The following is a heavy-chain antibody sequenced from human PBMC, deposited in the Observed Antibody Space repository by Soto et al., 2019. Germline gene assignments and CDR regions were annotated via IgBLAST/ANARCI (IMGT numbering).Heavy chain of an antibody. CDR1: GFTFSDYH. J-gene: IGHJ4*02. CDR2: IESRGSTI. D-gene: IGHD6-6*01. V-gene: IGHV3-11*01. Sequence: QVQLVESGGGLVKPGGSLRLSCAASGFTFSDYHMSWIRQAPGKGLEWVSYIESRGSTISYADPVKGRFTISRDNAQNSLFLQMNSLRAEDTAVYYCVRQAARNSFDFWGQGTLLTVSS. CDR3: VRQAARNSFDF.